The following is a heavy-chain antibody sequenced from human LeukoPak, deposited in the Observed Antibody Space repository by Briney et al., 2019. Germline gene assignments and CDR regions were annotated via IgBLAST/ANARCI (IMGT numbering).Heavy chain of an antibody. CDR3: ARTIVVVTAIGGYFDY. J-gene: IGHJ4*02. V-gene: IGHV4-59*01. D-gene: IGHD2-21*02. CDR2: IYYSGST. Sequence: SETLSLTCTVSGGSISSYYWSRIRQPPGKGLEWIGYIYYSGSTNYNPSLKNRVTISVDTSKNQFSLKLSSVTAADTAVYYCARTIVVVTAIGGYFDYWGQGTLVTVSS. CDR1: GGSISSYY.